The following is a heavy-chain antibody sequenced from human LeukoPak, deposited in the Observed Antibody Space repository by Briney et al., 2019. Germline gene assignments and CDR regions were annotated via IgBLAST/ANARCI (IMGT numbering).Heavy chain of an antibody. V-gene: IGHV4-38-2*01. D-gene: IGHD3-22*01. CDR1: GYSISSGYY. Sequence: PSETLSLTCAVSGYSISSGYYWGWIRPPPRKGLEGIGSIYHSGSTYYSPSLKSRVTISVDTSKNKFSLKLSSVTAADTAVYYCASPYYYDSSGSPLGAFDIWGQGTMVTVSS. CDR2: IYHSGST. CDR3: ASPYYYDSSGSPLGAFDI. J-gene: IGHJ3*02.